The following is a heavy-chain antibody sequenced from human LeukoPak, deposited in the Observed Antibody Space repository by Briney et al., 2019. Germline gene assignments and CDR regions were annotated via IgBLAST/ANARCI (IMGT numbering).Heavy chain of an antibody. J-gene: IGHJ3*02. CDR3: ARDPGSAGVDAFDI. CDR1: GFTVSSNY. D-gene: IGHD3-10*01. V-gene: IGHV3-53*01. CDR2: IYSGGST. Sequence: GGSLRLSCAASGFTVSSNYMSWVRLAPGKGLEWVSVIYSGGSTYYADAVKGRFTISRDNSKNTLYLQMNSLRAEDTAVYYCARDPGSAGVDAFDIWGQGTMVTVSS.